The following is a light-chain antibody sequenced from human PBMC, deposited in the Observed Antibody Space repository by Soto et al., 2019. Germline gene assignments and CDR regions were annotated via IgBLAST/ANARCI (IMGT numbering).Light chain of an antibody. V-gene: IGKV1-5*03. CDR2: KAS. CDR3: QHCNSYSEA. Sequence: DIQMTQSPSTLSGSVGDRVTITCRASQTISSWLAWYQQKPGKAPKLLIYKASTLKSGVPSRFSGSGSGTEFTLTISSLRPDDFATYYCQHCNSYSEAFGQGTKVDIK. CDR1: QTISSW. J-gene: IGKJ1*01.